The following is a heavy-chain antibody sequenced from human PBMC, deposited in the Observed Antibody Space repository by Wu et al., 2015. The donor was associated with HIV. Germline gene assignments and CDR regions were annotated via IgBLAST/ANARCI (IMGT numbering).Heavy chain of an antibody. CDR2: ISVYKANT. D-gene: IGHD6-19*01. CDR3: AFSSGWNIGGVFDI. J-gene: IGHJ3*02. Sequence: QVQLVQSGAEVKKPGASVKVSCKASGYTFPNYGITWVRQAPGQGLEWLGWISVYKANTNYAQKFQGRVTLTTDTSTSTAYMELRSLRSDDTAVYYCAFSSGWNIGGVFDIWGQGTMVIVSS. V-gene: IGHV1-18*01. CDR1: GYTFPNYG.